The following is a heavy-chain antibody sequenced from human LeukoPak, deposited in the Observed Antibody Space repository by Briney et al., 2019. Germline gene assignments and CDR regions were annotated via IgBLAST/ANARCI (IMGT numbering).Heavy chain of an antibody. CDR3: ARQEAYSSSLVSDY. CDR1: GYSFTSYW. CDR2: IYPGDSDT. Sequence: GDSLKISCKGSGYSFTSYWIGWVRQMPGKGMEWMGIIYPGDSDTRYSPSFQGQVTISADKSISTAYLQWSSLKASDTAMYYCARQEAYSSSLVSDYWGQGTLVTVSS. J-gene: IGHJ4*02. V-gene: IGHV5-51*01. D-gene: IGHD6-6*01.